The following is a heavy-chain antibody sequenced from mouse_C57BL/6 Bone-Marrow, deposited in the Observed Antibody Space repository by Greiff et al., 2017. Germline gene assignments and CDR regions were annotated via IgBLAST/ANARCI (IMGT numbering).Heavy chain of an antibody. J-gene: IGHJ2*01. V-gene: IGHV6-6*01. CDR2: IRNKANNHAT. CDR3: TRGTTVVAYYFDY. Sequence: EVKLMESGGGLVQPGGSMKLSCAASGFTFSDAWMDWVRQSPEKGLEWVAEIRNKANNHATYYAESVKGRFTISRDDSKSSVYLQMNSLRAEDTGIYYCTRGTTVVAYYFDYWGQGTTLTVSS. D-gene: IGHD1-1*01. CDR1: GFTFSDAW.